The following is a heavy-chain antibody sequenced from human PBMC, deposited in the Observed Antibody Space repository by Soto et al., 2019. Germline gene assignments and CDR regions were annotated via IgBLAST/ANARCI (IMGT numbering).Heavy chain of an antibody. J-gene: IGHJ4*02. D-gene: IGHD3-10*01. Sequence: SETLSLTCTVSGGSISSGGYYWSWIRQHPGKGLEWIGYIYYSGSTYYNPSLKSRVTISVDTSKNQFSLKLSSVTAADTAVYYCARVRFGEYQPFDYWGQGTLVTVSS. CDR2: IYYSGST. V-gene: IGHV4-31*03. CDR3: ARVRFGEYQPFDY. CDR1: GGSISSGGYY.